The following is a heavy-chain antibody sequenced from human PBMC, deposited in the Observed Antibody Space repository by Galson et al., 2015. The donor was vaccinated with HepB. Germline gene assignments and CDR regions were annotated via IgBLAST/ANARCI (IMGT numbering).Heavy chain of an antibody. V-gene: IGHV3-23*01. J-gene: IGHJ4*02. CDR3: AKGSAARLPYYFDY. D-gene: IGHD6-6*01. Sequence: SLRLSCAASGFTFSIYVMSWVRQAPGKGLEWVSAITGSSDSTYYADSVKGRFTISRDNSKNTLYLQMNSLRDEDTAVYYCAKGSAARLPYYFDYWGQGTLVTVSS. CDR2: ITGSSDST. CDR1: GFTFSIYV.